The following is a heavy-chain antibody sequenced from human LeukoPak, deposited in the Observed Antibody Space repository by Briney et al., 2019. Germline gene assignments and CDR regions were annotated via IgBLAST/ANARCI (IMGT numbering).Heavy chain of an antibody. D-gene: IGHD1-1*01. Sequence: PGGSLRLSCAASGFTFSSYSMNWVRQPPGKGLEWIGSIYYSGSTYYNPSLKSRVTISVDTSKNQFSLKLSSVTAADTAVYYCARGGRYPDAFDIWGQGTMVTVSS. CDR2: IYYSGST. J-gene: IGHJ3*02. V-gene: IGHV4-39*07. CDR1: GFTFSSYS. CDR3: ARGGRYPDAFDI.